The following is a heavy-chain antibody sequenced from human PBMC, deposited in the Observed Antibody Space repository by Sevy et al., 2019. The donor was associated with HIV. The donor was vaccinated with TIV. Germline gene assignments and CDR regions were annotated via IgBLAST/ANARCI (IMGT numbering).Heavy chain of an antibody. Sequence: SETLSLTCAVSGGSISSSNWWSWVRQPPGKGLEWIGEIYRRGSTRYNPSLQSRVTISVDRSKNEVSLNLSSLNAADTAVYYCTGEVGNYAAGSAPMDVWGKGTTVTVSS. CDR3: TGEVGNYAAGSAPMDV. J-gene: IGHJ6*03. CDR2: IYRRGST. V-gene: IGHV4-4*02. CDR1: GGSISSSNW. D-gene: IGHD3-10*01.